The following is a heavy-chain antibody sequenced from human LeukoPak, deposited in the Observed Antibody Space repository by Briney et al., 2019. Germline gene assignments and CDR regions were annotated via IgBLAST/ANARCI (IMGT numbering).Heavy chain of an antibody. CDR2: ISSSSTI. CDR1: GFTFSSYS. CDR3: ARDQYGAYAIDY. J-gene: IGHJ4*02. V-gene: IGHV3-48*02. D-gene: IGHD4-17*01. Sequence: PGGSLRLSYAASGFTFSSYSMNWVRQAPGKGLEWVSYISSSSTIYYANSVKGRFTMSRDNAKNSLYLQMNSLRDEDTAVYYCARDQYGAYAIDYWGQGTLVTVSS.